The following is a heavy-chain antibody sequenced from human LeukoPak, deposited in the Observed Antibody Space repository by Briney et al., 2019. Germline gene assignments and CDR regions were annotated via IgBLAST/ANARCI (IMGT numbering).Heavy chain of an antibody. V-gene: IGHV3-7*01. D-gene: IGHD1-7*01. J-gene: IGHJ3*02. CDR2: IKEDGSEE. CDR1: GFTFSSYA. Sequence: GGSLRLSCAASGFTFSSYAMSWVRQAPGKGLEWVANIKEDGSEENYVDSVKGRFTISRDNAKNSLYLQMNSLRAEDTAVYYCAKYNWNYAFDIWGQGTVVTVSS. CDR3: AKYNWNYAFDI.